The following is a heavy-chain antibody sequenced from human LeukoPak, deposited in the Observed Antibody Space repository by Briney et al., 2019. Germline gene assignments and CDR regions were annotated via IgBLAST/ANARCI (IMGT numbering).Heavy chain of an antibody. CDR3: ARGQTYCYYYMDV. CDR2: INHSGST. CDR1: GGSFSGYY. J-gene: IGHJ6*03. Sequence: SETLSLTCAVYGGSFSGYYWSWIRQPPGKGLEWIGEINHSGSTNYNPSLKSRVTISVDTSKNQFSLKLSSVTAADTAVYYCARGQTYCYYYMDVWGKGTTVTVSS. V-gene: IGHV4-34*01.